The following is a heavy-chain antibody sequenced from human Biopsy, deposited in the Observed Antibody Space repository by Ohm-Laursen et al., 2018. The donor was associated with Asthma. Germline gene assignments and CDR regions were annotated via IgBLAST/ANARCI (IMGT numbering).Heavy chain of an antibody. V-gene: IGHV1-69*13. CDR1: GGTLNTYV. CDR2: INSVFGTT. Sequence: SVKVSCKSLGGTLNTYVIGWVRQAPGQGLEWMGGINSVFGTTTYPQKFQDRVTITADDSTSTVYMELSSLRAEDTAVYYCARKAGSCISRSCYSLDFWGQGTLVTVSS. J-gene: IGHJ4*02. D-gene: IGHD2-15*01. CDR3: ARKAGSCISRSCYSLDF.